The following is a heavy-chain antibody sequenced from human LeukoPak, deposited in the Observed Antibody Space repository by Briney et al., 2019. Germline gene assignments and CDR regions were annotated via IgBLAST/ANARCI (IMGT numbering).Heavy chain of an antibody. CDR2: ISSSSNYI. CDR3: ARDLSYSGSYYYFDY. D-gene: IGHD1-26*01. Sequence: GGSLRLSCAASGFTFSSYSMNWVRQAPGKGLEWVSSISSSSNYIYYADSVKGRFTTSRGNAKNSLYLQMNSLRAEDTAVYSCARDLSYSGSYYYFDYWGQGTLVTVSS. V-gene: IGHV3-21*01. CDR1: GFTFSSYS. J-gene: IGHJ4*02.